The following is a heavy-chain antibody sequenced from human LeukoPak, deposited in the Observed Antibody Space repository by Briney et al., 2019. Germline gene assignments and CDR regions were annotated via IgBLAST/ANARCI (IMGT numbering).Heavy chain of an antibody. V-gene: IGHV3-23*01. CDR1: GFTFSSYA. D-gene: IGHD5-24*01. CDR2: ISGSGAGT. J-gene: IGHJ4*02. Sequence: GGSLRLSCAASGFTFSSYAMNWVRQAPGKGLEWVSSISGSGAGTNYADSVKGRFTISRDNSKSTPFLQMNSLRAEDTAVYYCAKYGNKRDNNFNFDYWGQGTLVTVSS. CDR3: AKYGNKRDNNFNFDY.